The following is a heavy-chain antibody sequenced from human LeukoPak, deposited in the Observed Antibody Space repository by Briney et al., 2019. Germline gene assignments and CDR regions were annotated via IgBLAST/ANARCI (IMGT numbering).Heavy chain of an antibody. D-gene: IGHD6-13*01. CDR3: ARSIAHYYYYYGLDV. V-gene: IGHV3-7*01. CDR1: GFTFSSYW. J-gene: IGHJ6*02. Sequence: GGSLRLSCEAFGFTFSSYWMSWVRQAPGKGLEWVANIKQAGSEKYYVDSVKSRFTISRDNAKNSLYLQMNSLRAEDTAVYYCARSIAHYYYYYGLDVWGRGTTVTVSS. CDR2: IKQAGSEK.